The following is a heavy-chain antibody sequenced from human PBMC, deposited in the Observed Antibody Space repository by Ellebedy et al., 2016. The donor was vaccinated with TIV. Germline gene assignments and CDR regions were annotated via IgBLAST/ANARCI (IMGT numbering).Heavy chain of an antibody. V-gene: IGHV4-59*08. CDR2: IYYSGST. D-gene: IGHD1-1*01. CDR3: ARHWKGGSNWFDP. Sequence: SETLSLXCTVSGGSISSYYWSWIRQPPGKGLEWIGYIYYSGSTNYNPSLKSRVTISVDTSKNQFSLKLSSVTAADTAVYYCARHWKGGSNWFDPWGQGTLVTVSS. CDR1: GGSISSYY. J-gene: IGHJ5*02.